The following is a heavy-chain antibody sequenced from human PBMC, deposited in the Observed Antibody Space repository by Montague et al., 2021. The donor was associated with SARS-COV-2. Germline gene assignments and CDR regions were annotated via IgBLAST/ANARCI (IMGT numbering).Heavy chain of an antibody. J-gene: IGHJ5*02. CDR3: ARGATMIVVVMRYNWFDP. CDR2: IYYSGST. CDR1: GGSISSSSYY. D-gene: IGHD3-22*01. Sequence: SETLSLTCTVSGGSISSSSYYWGWIRQPPGKGLEWIGSIYYSGSTYYNPSLKSRVTISVDTSKNQFSLKLSSVTAADTAVYYCARGATMIVVVMRYNWFDPWGQGTLVTVSS. V-gene: IGHV4-39*01.